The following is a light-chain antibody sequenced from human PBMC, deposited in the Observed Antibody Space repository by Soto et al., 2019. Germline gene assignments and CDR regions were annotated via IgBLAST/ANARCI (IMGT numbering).Light chain of an antibody. V-gene: IGLV1-40*01. J-gene: IGLJ3*02. CDR1: SSNIGAGYD. Sequence: QSVLTQPPSVSGAPGQRVTISCTGSSSNIGAGYDVHWYRQLPGTAPKLLIHGDTNRPSGVPDRFSGSKSGTSASLAITGLQAEDEADYYCQSFDSSLSGAVFGGGTKVTVL. CDR3: QSFDSSLSGAV. CDR2: GDT.